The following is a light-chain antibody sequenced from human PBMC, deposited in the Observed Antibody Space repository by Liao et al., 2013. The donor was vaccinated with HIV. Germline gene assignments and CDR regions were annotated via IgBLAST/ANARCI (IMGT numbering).Light chain of an antibody. Sequence: SYELTQPPSVSVSPGQTASIPCSGDKVGDRIVSWYQVKPGQSPEVIIYQNYQRPSGTPERFSGSKSGNTATLTIRGTQAMDEAEYYCKVWDSFSTFVFGTGTKVT. CDR3: KVWDSFSTFV. CDR2: QNY. V-gene: IGLV3-1*01. J-gene: IGLJ1*01. CDR1: KVGDRI.